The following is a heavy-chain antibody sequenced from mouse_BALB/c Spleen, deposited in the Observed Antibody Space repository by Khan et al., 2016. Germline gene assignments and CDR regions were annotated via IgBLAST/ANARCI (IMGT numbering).Heavy chain of an antibody. V-gene: IGHV9-3-1*01. CDR1: GYTFTNYG. CDR3: ARYRYYYGSSRYVDV. D-gene: IGHD1-1*01. Sequence: QIQLVQSGPELKKPGKTVKISCKASGYTFTNYGMNWVKQAPGKGLKWMGWINTYSGESTYADDFKGRFAFSLETSANTAYLQINNLTTEDTATXFCARYRYYYGSSRYVDVWGAGTTVTVSS. CDR2: INTYSGES. J-gene: IGHJ1*01.